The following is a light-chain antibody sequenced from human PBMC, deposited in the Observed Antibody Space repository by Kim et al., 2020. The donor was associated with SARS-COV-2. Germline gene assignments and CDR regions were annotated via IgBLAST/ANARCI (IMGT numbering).Light chain of an antibody. CDR3: QVWDSSSDHWV. CDR1: KMVSKS. Sequence: SYELTHSPSVSVAPGKTARITCGGNKMVSKSVHWYQQRPGQAPVLVMYYDDDRPSGIPERFSGSNAGNTATLTISRVEAGDEADYYCQVWDSSSDHWVFGGGTQLTVL. J-gene: IGLJ3*02. CDR2: YDD. V-gene: IGLV3-21*04.